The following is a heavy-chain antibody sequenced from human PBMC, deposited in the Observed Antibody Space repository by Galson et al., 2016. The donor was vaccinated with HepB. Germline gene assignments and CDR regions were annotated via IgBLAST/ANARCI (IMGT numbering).Heavy chain of an antibody. CDR2: IRSKTAGGTT. Sequence: SLRLSCAASGFSFNQVWMSWVRQAPGKGLEWVGRIRSKTAGGTTDYAAPVKGRFTVSRDDSKNTLFLQMSSLKTDDTAVYYCTTEVISMPFNSDYWGQGTLVTVSS. D-gene: IGHD2-2*01. CDR1: GFSFNQVW. J-gene: IGHJ4*02. CDR3: TTEVISMPFNSDY. V-gene: IGHV3-15*01.